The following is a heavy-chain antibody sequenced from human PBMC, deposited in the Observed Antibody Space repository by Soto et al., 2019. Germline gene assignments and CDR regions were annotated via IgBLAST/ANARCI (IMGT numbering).Heavy chain of an antibody. J-gene: IGHJ4*02. CDR2: ISSSSSTI. D-gene: IGHD6-13*01. CDR3: ARLEPGGSSWFFDY. V-gene: IGHV3-48*02. Sequence: EVPLVESGGGLVQPGGSLRLSCAASGFTFSSYSMNWVRQAPGKGLEWVSYISSSSSTIYYADSVKGRFTISRDNAKNSLYLQMNSLRDEDTAVYYCARLEPGGSSWFFDYWGQGTLVTVSS. CDR1: GFTFSSYS.